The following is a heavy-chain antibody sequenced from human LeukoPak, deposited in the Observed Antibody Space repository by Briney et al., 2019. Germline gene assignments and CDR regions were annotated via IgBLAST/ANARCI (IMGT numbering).Heavy chain of an antibody. V-gene: IGHV3-53*01. CDR1: GFTVSSNY. CDR2: IYSDGST. J-gene: IGHJ4*02. CDR3: ARAPVVGQGGY. Sequence: GGSLRVSCAASGFTVSSNYMSWVRQDPGKGLEWVSVIYSDGSTFHADSVKGRFTISRDNSKNTLYLQMNSLRAEDTAVYYCARAPVVGQGGYWGQGTLVTVSS. D-gene: IGHD2-15*01.